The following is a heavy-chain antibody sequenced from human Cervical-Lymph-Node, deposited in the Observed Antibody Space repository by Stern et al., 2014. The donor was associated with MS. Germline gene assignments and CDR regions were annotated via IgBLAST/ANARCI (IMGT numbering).Heavy chain of an antibody. CDR2: VIPFVGTS. CDR3: ARGSGDNWFGP. D-gene: IGHD3-10*01. Sequence: VQLVESGAEVKKPGSSVQVSCKASGGISWVRQAPGQGLEWMGGVIPFVGTSNYVQKFPGRVTITADTSTNTTYLHLSRLTSADTAVYYCARGSGDNWFGPWGQGTLVTVSS. V-gene: IGHV1-69*06. J-gene: IGHJ5*02. CDR1: GG.